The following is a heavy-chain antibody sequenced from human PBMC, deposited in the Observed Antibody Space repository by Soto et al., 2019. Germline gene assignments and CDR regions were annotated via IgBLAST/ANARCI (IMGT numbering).Heavy chain of an antibody. CDR2: IGYGGNI. J-gene: IGHJ6*03. CDR1: GFTFSSYS. V-gene: IGHV3-48*02. Sequence: PGGSLRLSCAASGFTFSSYSMNWVRQAPGKGLDWVSYIGYGGNIYYADSVRGRFTISRDNARNSLYLQMNSLRDEDTAVYYCTRGFVSHYDFWSGYYTNHFYYMDVWGKGTTVTVSS. D-gene: IGHD3-3*01. CDR3: TRGFVSHYDFWSGYYTNHFYYMDV.